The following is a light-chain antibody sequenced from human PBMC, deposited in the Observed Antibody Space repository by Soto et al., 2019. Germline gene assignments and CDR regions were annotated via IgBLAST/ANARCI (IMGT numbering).Light chain of an antibody. CDR3: QHYDRYSGT. CDR2: DAS. V-gene: IGKV1-5*01. J-gene: IGKJ1*01. CDR1: QRISTW. Sequence: DIQMTQSPSNLSAPAPDRVTITCRASQRISTWLAWYQQKPGKVPKLLISDASTLDSGVPSRFRGSGFGTEFTLTINSLQPDDFATYYCQHYDRYSGTFGQGTKVDIK.